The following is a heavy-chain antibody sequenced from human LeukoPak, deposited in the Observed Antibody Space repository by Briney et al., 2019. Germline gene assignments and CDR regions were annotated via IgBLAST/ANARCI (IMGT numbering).Heavy chain of an antibody. CDR3: AGAALLWFGELPGGVDY. D-gene: IGHD3-10*01. V-gene: IGHV4-59*01. Sequence: KASETLSLTCTVSGGSISSYYWSWIRQPPGKGLEWIGYIYYSGSTNYNPSLKSRVTISVDTSKNQFSLKLSSVTAADTAVYYCAGAALLWFGELPGGVDYWGQGTLVTVSS. CDR2: IYYSGST. J-gene: IGHJ4*02. CDR1: GGSISSYY.